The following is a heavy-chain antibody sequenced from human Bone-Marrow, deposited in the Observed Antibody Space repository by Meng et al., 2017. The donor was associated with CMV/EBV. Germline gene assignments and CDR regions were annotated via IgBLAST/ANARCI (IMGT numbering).Heavy chain of an antibody. Sequence: GESLKLSCVGSGFTFSNSYMSWVRQAPGQGLEWVATIWPDGGTIHYLKSVRGRFTISRDNAKNSLSLQMNSLRPEDTAVIYRAKLLGRVTTYDYWGQGTRVTVSS. J-gene: IGHJ4*02. CDR1: GFTFSNSY. CDR3: AKLLGRVTTYDY. CDR2: IWPDGGTI. V-gene: IGHV3-7*01. D-gene: IGHD1-1*01.